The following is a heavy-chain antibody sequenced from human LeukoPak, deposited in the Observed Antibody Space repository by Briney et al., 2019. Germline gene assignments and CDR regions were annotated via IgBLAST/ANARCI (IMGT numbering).Heavy chain of an antibody. CDR1: GFTFSSSA. Sequence: GGSLRLSCAASGFTFSSSAMSWVRQAPGKGLEWVSAISNNGGYTYYADSVQGRFTISRDNSKSTLCLQMNSLRAEDTAVYYCAKQLGYCSDGSCYFPYWGQGTLVSVSS. CDR3: AKQLGYCSDGSCYFPY. J-gene: IGHJ4*02. V-gene: IGHV3-23*01. CDR2: ISNNGGYT. D-gene: IGHD2-15*01.